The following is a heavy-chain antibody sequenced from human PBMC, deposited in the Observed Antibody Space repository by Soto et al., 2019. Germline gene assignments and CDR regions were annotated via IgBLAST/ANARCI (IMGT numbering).Heavy chain of an antibody. D-gene: IGHD6-19*01. CDR2: VSHDGRNT. Sequence: VQLVESGGGVVQPGRSLRLSCAASGFTFSDYAMHWVRQAPGKGLEWVAVVSHDGRNTHYADSVKGRLTISRDSSKNTVSLEMTSRRAEDTAVYYCAKGGRQWLVTSDFNYWGQGALVTVSS. V-gene: IGHV3-30*18. J-gene: IGHJ4*02. CDR3: AKGGRQWLVTSDFNY. CDR1: GFTFSDYA.